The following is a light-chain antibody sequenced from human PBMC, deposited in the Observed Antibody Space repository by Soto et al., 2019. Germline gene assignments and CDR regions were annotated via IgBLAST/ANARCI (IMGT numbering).Light chain of an antibody. Sequence: DIVMTQSPDSLAVSLGERATINCKSSQSVLYSSNNKNYLAWYQQKPGQPPKLLIYWASTRESGVPDRFSGSGSGTDFILTSSSLQAEDVAVYYCQQYYSTPHTFGQGTKLEIK. V-gene: IGKV4-1*01. CDR1: QSVLYSSNNKNY. CDR2: WAS. CDR3: QQYYSTPHT. J-gene: IGKJ2*01.